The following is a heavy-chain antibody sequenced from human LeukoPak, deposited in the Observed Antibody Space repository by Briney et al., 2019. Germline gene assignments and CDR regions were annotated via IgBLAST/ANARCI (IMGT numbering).Heavy chain of an antibody. CDR2: IYPGDSHT. Sequence: GESLKISCESSGYRITSYYIGWVRQMSGKGLELMGIIYPGDSHTRYSPSFQGQVTISADKSTSTAYLQWSSLKASDTAMYYCARHGTGYSSSGWPDYWGQGTLVTVSS. CDR1: GYRITSYY. V-gene: IGHV5-51*01. J-gene: IGHJ4*02. D-gene: IGHD6-19*01. CDR3: ARHGTGYSSSGWPDY.